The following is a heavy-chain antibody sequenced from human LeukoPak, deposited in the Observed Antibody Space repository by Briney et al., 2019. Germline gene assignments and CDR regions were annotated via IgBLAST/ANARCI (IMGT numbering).Heavy chain of an antibody. CDR2: INHSGST. CDR3: ARARSTSWYYYYGMDV. V-gene: IGHV4-34*01. Sequence: PSETLSLTCTVYGGSFTGYYWTRIRQAPGKGLEWIGEINHSGSTNYNPSLKSRVTISVDTSKNQFSLKLSSVTAADTAVYYCARARSTSWYYYYGMDVWGQGTTVTVSS. CDR1: GGSFTGYY. D-gene: IGHD2-2*01. J-gene: IGHJ6*02.